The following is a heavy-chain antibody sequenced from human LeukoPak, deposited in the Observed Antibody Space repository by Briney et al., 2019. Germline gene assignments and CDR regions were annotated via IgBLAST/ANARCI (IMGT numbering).Heavy chain of an antibody. D-gene: IGHD2-2*01. J-gene: IGHJ3*02. CDR3: ARDSGWGSIVVVPAAGNAFDI. Sequence: SETLSLTCTVSGGSISSYYWGWIRQPPGKGLEWIGSIYHSGSTYYNPSLKSRVTISVDTSKNQFSLKLSSVTAADTAVYYCARDSGWGSIVVVPAAGNAFDIWGQGTMVTVSS. V-gene: IGHV4-38-2*02. CDR2: IYHSGST. CDR1: GGSISSYY.